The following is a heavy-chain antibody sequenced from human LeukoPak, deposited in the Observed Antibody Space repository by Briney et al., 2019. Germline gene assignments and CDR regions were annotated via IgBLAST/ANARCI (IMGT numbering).Heavy chain of an antibody. J-gene: IGHJ4*02. CDR3: ATLLPYYYGSGIPY. CDR2: IYSGGST. CDR1: GFTVSSNY. D-gene: IGHD3-10*01. V-gene: IGHV3-66*01. Sequence: GGSLRLSCAASGFTVSSNYMSWVRQAPGKGLEWVSVIYSGGSTYYADSVKGRFTISRDNSKNTLYLQMNSLRAEDTAVYYCATLLPYYYGSGIPYWGQGTLVTVSS.